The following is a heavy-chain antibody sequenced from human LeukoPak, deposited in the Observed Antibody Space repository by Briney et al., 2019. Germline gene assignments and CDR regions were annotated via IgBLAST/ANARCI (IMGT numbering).Heavy chain of an antibody. J-gene: IGHJ6*02. V-gene: IGHV1-46*01. CDR3: ARGPPQLALGPYYYGMDV. CDR1: GYTFTSYY. D-gene: IGHD6-13*01. CDR2: INPSGGST. Sequence: ASVKVSCKASGYTFTSYYMHWVRQAPGQGLEWMGIINPSGGSTSYAQKFQGRVTMTRDTSTSTVYMELSSLRSEDTAVYYCARGPPQLALGPYYYGMDVWGQGTTVTVSS.